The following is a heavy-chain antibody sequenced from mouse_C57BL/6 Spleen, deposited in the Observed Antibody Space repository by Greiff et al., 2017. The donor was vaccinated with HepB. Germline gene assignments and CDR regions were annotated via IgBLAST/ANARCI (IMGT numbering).Heavy chain of an antibody. CDR3: ASPPRYYYGSSPYAMDY. J-gene: IGHJ4*01. D-gene: IGHD1-1*01. Sequence: EVKLVESGGGLVKPGGSLKLSCAASGFTFSDYGMHWVRQAPEKGLEWVAYISSGSSTIYYADTVKGRFTISRDNAKNTLYLQMTSLRSEDTAMYYCASPPRYYYGSSPYAMDYWGQGTSVTVAS. CDR1: GFTFSDYG. CDR2: ISSGSSTI. V-gene: IGHV5-17*01.